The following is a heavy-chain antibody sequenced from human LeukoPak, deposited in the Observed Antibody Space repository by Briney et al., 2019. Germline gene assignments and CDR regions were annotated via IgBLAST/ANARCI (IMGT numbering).Heavy chain of an antibody. V-gene: IGHV3-21*01. D-gene: IGHD1-26*01. Sequence: GGSQRLSCAASGFTFSSYTMNWVRQAPGKGLEWVSSISSSSSYIYYADSLKGRFTISRDNAKNSLYLQMNGLRAEDTAVYYCARGNSGSYLFDYWGQGTLVTVSS. CDR2: ISSSSSYI. CDR1: GFTFSSYT. CDR3: ARGNSGSYLFDY. J-gene: IGHJ4*02.